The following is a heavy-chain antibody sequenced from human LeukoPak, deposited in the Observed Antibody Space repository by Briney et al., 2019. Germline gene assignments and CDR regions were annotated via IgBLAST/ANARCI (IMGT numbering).Heavy chain of an antibody. V-gene: IGHV4-34*01. Sequence: SDTLSLTCAVYGGSFSGYYWSWIRQPPGKGLEWIGEINHSGSTNYNPSLKSRVTISVDTSKNQFSLKLSSVTAADTAVYYCARATTVVNGDYWGQGTLVTVSS. CDR3: ARATTVVNGDY. CDR2: INHSGST. CDR1: GGSFSGYY. J-gene: IGHJ4*02. D-gene: IGHD4-23*01.